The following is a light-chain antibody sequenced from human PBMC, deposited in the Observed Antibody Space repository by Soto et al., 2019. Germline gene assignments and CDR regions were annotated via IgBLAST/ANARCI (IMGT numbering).Light chain of an antibody. J-gene: IGKJ1*01. CDR1: QSASNSY. CDR3: QQYATSPRT. CDR2: GAF. Sequence: ESRLTQSPGTLSLSPGERATLYCRASQSASNSYLAWYRQKPGQAPRLLIYGAFSRATDAPDRFSGSESGTDFTLTIDRLVPEDSAVYFCQQYATSPRTFRHGTKLDIK. V-gene: IGKV3-20*01.